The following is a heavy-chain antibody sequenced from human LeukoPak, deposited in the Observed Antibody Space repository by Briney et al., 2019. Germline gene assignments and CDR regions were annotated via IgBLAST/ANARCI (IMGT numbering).Heavy chain of an antibody. CDR3: ARDLYRDSLPVSWFDP. Sequence: ASVKVSCKASGYTFTSYGISWVRQAPGQGLEWMGRISDYNGNTNYAQKLQGRVTMTTDTSTSTAYMELRSLRSDVTAVYYCARDLYRDSLPVSWFDPWGQGTLVTVSS. CDR2: ISDYNGNT. CDR1: GYTFTSYG. J-gene: IGHJ5*02. V-gene: IGHV1-18*01. D-gene: IGHD4-11*01.